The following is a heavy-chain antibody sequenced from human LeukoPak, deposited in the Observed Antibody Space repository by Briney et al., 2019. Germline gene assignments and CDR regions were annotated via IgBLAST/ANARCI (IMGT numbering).Heavy chain of an antibody. Sequence: SGTLSLTCAVSGGSISSSNWWSWVRQPPGKGLEWIGSIYYSGSTYYNPSLKSRVTISVDTSKNQFSLKLSSVTAADTAVYYCVKVYYYDSSGYYPNYWGQGTLVTVSS. CDR2: IYYSGST. CDR3: VKVYYYDSSGYYPNY. D-gene: IGHD3-22*01. V-gene: IGHV4-4*02. CDR1: GGSISSSNW. J-gene: IGHJ4*02.